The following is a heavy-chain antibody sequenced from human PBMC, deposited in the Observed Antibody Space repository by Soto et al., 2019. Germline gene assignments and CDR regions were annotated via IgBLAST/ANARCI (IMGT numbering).Heavy chain of an antibody. CDR2: ISAHNGNT. V-gene: IGHV1-18*01. D-gene: IGHD1-1*01. Sequence: QVHLVQSGAEVKKPGASVTVSCKGSGYDFTTYGITWVRQAPGQGLEWMAGISAHNGNTDYAQKLQGRDTVTRDTSTSTACMEPRSPRSDDPAMYYCARGRYGDYWGKGALVTVSS. CDR1: GYDFTTYG. CDR3: ARGRYGDY. J-gene: IGHJ4*02.